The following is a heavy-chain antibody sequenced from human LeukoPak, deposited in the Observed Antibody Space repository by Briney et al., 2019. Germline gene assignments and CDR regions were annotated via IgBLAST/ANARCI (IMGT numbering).Heavy chain of an antibody. D-gene: IGHD5-18*01. CDR1: GYTFTSYG. V-gene: IGHV1-2*02. CDR2: INPNSGGT. CDR3: AREVTAMGVGGAFDI. J-gene: IGHJ3*02. Sequence: ASVKVSCKASGYTFTSYGISWVRQAPGQGLEWMGWINPNSGGTNYAQKFQGRVTMTRDTSISTAYMELSRLRSDDTAVYYCAREVTAMGVGGAFDIWGQGTMVTVSS.